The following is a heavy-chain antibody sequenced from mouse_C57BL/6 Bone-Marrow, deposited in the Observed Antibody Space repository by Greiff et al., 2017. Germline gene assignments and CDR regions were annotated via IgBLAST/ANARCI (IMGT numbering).Heavy chain of an antibody. CDR1: GYTFTSYW. CDR2: IDPSDSYT. V-gene: IGHV1-59*01. CDR3: AREDLLRSYFDY. Sequence: QVQLQQPGAELVRPGTSVKLSCKASGYTFTSYWMHWVKQRPGQGLEWIGVIDPSDSYTNYNQKFKGKATLTVDTSSSTAYMQLSSLTSEDSAVYYCAREDLLRSYFDYWGQGTTLTVSS. J-gene: IGHJ2*01. D-gene: IGHD1-1*01.